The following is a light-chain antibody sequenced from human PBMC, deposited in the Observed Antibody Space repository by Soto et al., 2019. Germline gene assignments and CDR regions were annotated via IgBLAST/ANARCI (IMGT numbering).Light chain of an antibody. J-gene: IGKJ1*01. CDR1: QSVSSSY. CDR2: GAS. CDR3: QQYGSSLRT. Sequence: EIVLTQSPGTLSLSLGERATLSCRASQSVSSSYLAWYQPKPGQTPRLLIQGASRRATGIPDRFSGSGSGTDFTLTISRLEPEDFAVYYCQQYGSSLRTFGQGTKVDIK. V-gene: IGKV3-20*01.